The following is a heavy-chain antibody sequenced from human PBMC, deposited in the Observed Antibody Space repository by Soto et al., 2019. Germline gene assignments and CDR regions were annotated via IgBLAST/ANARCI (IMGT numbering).Heavy chain of an antibody. CDR2: IYYSGST. CDR1: GGSISSGGYY. D-gene: IGHD5-12*01. V-gene: IGHV4-31*03. J-gene: IGHJ6*02. CDR3: ARSLEMATIRYYYYGMDV. Sequence: PSETLSLTCTVSGGSISSGGYYWSWIRQHPGKGLEWIGYIYYSGSTYYNPSLKSRVTISVDTSKNQFSLKLSSVTAADTAVYYCARSLEMATIRYYYYGMDVWGQGTTVTVSS.